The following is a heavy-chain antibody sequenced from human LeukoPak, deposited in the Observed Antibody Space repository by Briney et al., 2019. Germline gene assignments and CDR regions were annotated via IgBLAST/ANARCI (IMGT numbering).Heavy chain of an antibody. V-gene: IGHV3-30*18. Sequence: GGSLRLSCAASGFTFSSYGMHWVRQAPGEGLEWVAVISYDGSNKYYADSVKGRFTISRDNSKNTLYLQMNSLRAEDTAVYYCAKEHCSSTSCHEAFDIWGQGTMVTVSS. D-gene: IGHD2-2*01. CDR3: AKEHCSSTSCHEAFDI. CDR2: ISYDGSNK. CDR1: GFTFSSYG. J-gene: IGHJ3*02.